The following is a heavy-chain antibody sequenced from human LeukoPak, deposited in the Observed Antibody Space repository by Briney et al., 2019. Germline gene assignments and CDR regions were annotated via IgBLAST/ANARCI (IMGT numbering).Heavy chain of an antibody. CDR3: ATLSQEGYSSSPFDY. CDR2: FDPEDGET. CDR1: GYTLTELS. V-gene: IGHV1-24*01. J-gene: IGHJ4*02. Sequence: ASVKVSCKVSGYTLTELSMHWVRQAPGKGLEWMGGFDPEDGETIYAQKFQGRVTMTEDTSTDTAYMELSSLRSEDTAVYYCATLSQEGYSSSPFDYWGQGTLVTVSS. D-gene: IGHD6-13*01.